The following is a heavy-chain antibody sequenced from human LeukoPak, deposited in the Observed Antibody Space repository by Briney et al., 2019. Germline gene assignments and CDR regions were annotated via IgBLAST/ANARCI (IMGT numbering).Heavy chain of an antibody. CDR2: IKSDGSDT. CDR1: GFTLSSYW. D-gene: IGHD6-19*01. V-gene: IGHV3-74*01. J-gene: IGHJ6*02. CDR3: ARDPGRQYSSIADV. Sequence: GGSLRLSCAASGFTLSSYWMHWVRQVPGKGLVWVSRIKSDGSDTRYTDSVKGRFTISRDNAKNTLYLQMNSLRAEDTAVYYCARDPGRQYSSIADVWGQGTTVTVSS.